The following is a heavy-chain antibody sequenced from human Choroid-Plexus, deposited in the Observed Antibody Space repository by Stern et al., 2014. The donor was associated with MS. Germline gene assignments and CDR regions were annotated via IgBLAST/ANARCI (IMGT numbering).Heavy chain of an antibody. J-gene: IGHJ5*02. D-gene: IGHD2/OR15-2a*01. Sequence: VQLLESGGGVVQPGRPLRLSCVASGFTFGSCAMHWVRQAPGKGLEWVAGVSYDGSNKYYADSVKGRFTISRDNSQNTLCMQMSSLRPEDTAVYYCAKDRQYLTYFFDHWGQGSLVTVSS. CDR3: AKDRQYLTYFFDH. V-gene: IGHV3-30*18. CDR1: GFTFGSCA. CDR2: VSYDGSNK.